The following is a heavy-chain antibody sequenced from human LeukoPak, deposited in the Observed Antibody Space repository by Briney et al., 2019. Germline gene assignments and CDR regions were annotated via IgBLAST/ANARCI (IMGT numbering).Heavy chain of an antibody. Sequence: SETLSLTCTVSGGAIDNYYWSWIRQPPGKGLEWIAYVYYSGTINYNPSLESRVTISVDTSKNQFSLKLSSVTAADTAVYYCARGGYYGSGSYSPFIWGQGTMVTVSS. CDR2: VYYSGTI. V-gene: IGHV4-59*01. CDR3: ARGGYYGSGSYSPFI. J-gene: IGHJ3*02. D-gene: IGHD3-10*01. CDR1: GGAIDNYY.